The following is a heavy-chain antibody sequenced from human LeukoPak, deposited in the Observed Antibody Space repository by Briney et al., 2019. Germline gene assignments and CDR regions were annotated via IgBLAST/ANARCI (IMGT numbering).Heavy chain of an antibody. CDR2: IYYSGST. V-gene: IGHV4-39*01. D-gene: IGHD5-12*01. Sequence: PSETLSLTCTVSGGSISSTTYYWGWIRQPPGKGLEWIGSIYYSGSTYYNPSLKSRVTISVDTSKNQFSLRLSSVTAADTAVYYCARPGSWLELSWFDPWGQGTLVTVSS. J-gene: IGHJ5*02. CDR1: GGSISSTTYY. CDR3: ARPGSWLELSWFDP.